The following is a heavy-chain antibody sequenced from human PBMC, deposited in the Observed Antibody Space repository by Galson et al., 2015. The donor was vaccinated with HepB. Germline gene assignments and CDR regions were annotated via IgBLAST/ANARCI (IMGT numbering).Heavy chain of an antibody. CDR3: AKASGYYDY. Sequence: SLRLSCAASGFTFRSSAMSWVRQAPGKGLEWVSLISTSGGSTYYADSVKGRFTISRDNSQNTLYLQMDSLRADDTAVYYCAKASGYYDYWGQGTLVTVSS. V-gene: IGHV3-23*01. CDR2: ISTSGGST. D-gene: IGHD3-22*01. J-gene: IGHJ4*02. CDR1: GFTFRSSA.